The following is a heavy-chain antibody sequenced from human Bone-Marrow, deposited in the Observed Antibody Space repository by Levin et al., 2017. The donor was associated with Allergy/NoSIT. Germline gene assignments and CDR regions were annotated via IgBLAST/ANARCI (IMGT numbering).Heavy chain of an antibody. CDR1: GDSISSDNW. D-gene: IGHD3-3*01. Sequence: SETLSLTCTVSGDSISSDNWWAWVRQSPGKGLEWIGKVYHTGSVDYNPPLKTRVTISVDESKNQFTLKLTSLTAADTAVYYCARQNYDMWSGCTDVWGQGTTVTVS. CDR3: ARQNYDMWSGCTDV. J-gene: IGHJ6*02. CDR2: VYHTGSV. V-gene: IGHV4/OR15-8*01.